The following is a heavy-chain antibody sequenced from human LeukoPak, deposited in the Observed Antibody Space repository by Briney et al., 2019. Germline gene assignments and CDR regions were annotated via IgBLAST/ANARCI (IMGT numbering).Heavy chain of an antibody. CDR1: GGTFSGYY. D-gene: IGHD3-22*01. Sequence: TPSETLSLPCAASGGTFSGYYRTWIRQTPEKGLEWIGDMSLGGGTNYNPSLKSRVTISVDTSKNQFSLELSSVTAADTAVYYCARGRQDVTTIVAGLTAVCYYLDVWGKGTTVTVS. CDR3: ARGRQDVTTIVAGLTAVCYYLDV. CDR2: MSLGGGT. J-gene: IGHJ6*03. V-gene: IGHV4-34*01.